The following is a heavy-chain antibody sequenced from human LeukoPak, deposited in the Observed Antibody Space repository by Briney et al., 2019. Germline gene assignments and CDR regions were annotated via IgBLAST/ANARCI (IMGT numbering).Heavy chain of an antibody. D-gene: IGHD4-11*01. Sequence: PGGSLRLSCAASGFTFSTYAMIWVRQAPGKGLDWVSAISGSGGSTYYTDSVKGRFTISRDNFQRTVYLQMNSLRAEDTAVYYCAKDAQRGFDYSNSLDKWGQGTLVTVSS. CDR3: AKDAQRGFDYSNSLDK. V-gene: IGHV3-23*01. CDR1: GFTFSTYA. J-gene: IGHJ4*02. CDR2: ISGSGGST.